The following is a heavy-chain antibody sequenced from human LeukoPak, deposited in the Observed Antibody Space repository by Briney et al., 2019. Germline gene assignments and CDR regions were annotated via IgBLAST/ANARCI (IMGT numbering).Heavy chain of an antibody. J-gene: IGHJ4*02. CDR1: GFTFSSFD. Sequence: GGSLRLSCSASGFTFSSFDMHWVRRAPGKGLEYISAISPNGGSTYHADSVKGRFTISRDNSKNTLHLQMSSLRIEDTAVYYCVKIARDWGQGTLVTVSS. V-gene: IGHV3-64D*09. CDR3: VKIARD. CDR2: ISPNGGST.